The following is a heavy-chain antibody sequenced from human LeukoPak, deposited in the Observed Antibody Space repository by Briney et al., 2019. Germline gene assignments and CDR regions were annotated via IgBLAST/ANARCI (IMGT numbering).Heavy chain of an antibody. CDR2: TNQDGSES. CDR1: GFKFSDFS. Sequence: PGGSLRLSCAASGFKFSDFSVSWVRQAPGKGLEWVAITNQDGSESYYVDSVRGRFTISRDNVDNSLFLQMDSLRVDDTARYYCATIQYWGQGTQVTVSS. D-gene: IGHD2-21*01. J-gene: IGHJ4*02. V-gene: IGHV3-7*01. CDR3: ATIQY.